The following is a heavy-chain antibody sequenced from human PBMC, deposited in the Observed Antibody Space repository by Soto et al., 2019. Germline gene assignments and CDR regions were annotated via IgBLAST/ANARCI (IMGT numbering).Heavy chain of an antibody. V-gene: IGHV4-59*01. CDR3: ARGEGMDV. D-gene: IGHD1-26*01. CDR2: IYYSGSI. J-gene: IGHJ6*02. CDR1: GGSISSYH. Sequence: SETLSLTCTVSGGSISSYHWSWIRQPPGKGLEWIGYIYYSGSINYNPSLKSRVTISVDTSKNQFSLKLSSVTAADTAVYYCARGEGMDVWGQGTTVTVSS.